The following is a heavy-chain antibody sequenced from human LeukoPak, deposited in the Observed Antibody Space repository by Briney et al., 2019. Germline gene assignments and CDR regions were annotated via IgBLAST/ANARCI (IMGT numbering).Heavy chain of an antibody. CDR2: IYPGDSDT. CDR3: ARASGDFWSGYTFDY. V-gene: IGHV5-51*01. D-gene: IGHD3-3*01. J-gene: IGHJ4*02. CDR1: GSSFTDYW. Sequence: GESLKISCQGSGSSFTDYWIGWVRQLPGKGLEWMGTIYPGDSDTRYSPSFRGQVTISADKSISTAYLQWRSLKASDTAMYYCARASGDFWSGYTFDYWGQGTLVTVSS.